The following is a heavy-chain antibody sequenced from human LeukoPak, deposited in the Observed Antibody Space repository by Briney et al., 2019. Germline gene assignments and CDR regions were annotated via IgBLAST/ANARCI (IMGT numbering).Heavy chain of an antibody. CDR3: VRDPRRITMVRGVPWYFDL. D-gene: IGHD3-10*01. CDR1: GFTFDDYG. V-gene: IGHV3-20*04. Sequence: GGSVTLSCAASGFTFDDYGLICLPHTPGEALDWVSAVNWSGGSTAYADSVKGRFTISRDNAKNSLYLQMNSLRAEDTALYYCVRDPRRITMVRGVPWYFDLWGRGSLVTAS. CDR2: VNWSGGST. J-gene: IGHJ2*01.